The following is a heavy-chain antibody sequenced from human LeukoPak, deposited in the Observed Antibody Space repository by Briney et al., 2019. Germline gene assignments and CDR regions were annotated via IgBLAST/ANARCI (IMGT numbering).Heavy chain of an antibody. Sequence: GGSLRLSCAASGFTFSSYSMNWVRQAPGKGLEWVSSISSSSSYIYYADSVKGRFTISRDNAKNSLYLQMNSTRTEDTAVYYCARDPSPPHYYDSKGRNYWGQGTLVTVSS. CDR3: ARDPSPPHYYDSKGRNY. CDR2: ISSSSSYI. CDR1: GFTFSSYS. V-gene: IGHV3-21*01. D-gene: IGHD3-22*01. J-gene: IGHJ4*02.